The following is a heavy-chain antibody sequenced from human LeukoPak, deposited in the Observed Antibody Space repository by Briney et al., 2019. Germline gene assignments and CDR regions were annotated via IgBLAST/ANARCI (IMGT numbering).Heavy chain of an antibody. J-gene: IGHJ5*02. CDR1: GYTFTSYG. V-gene: IGHV1-18*01. CDR2: ISAYNGNT. CDR3: ARSEGGYLDP. Sequence: GASVKVSCKGSGYTFTSYGISWVRQAPGQGLEGMGWISAYNGNTDYAHNLQGRVTITTQTSTRTAYIYLRSLRSEDTAVYYCARSEGGYLDPWGQGTLVTVSS. D-gene: IGHD1-1*01.